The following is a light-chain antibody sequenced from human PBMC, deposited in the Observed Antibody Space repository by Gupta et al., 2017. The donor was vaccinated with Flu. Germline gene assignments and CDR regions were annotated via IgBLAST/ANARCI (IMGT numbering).Light chain of an antibody. CDR2: PAS. CDR1: QGIRND. Sequence: ANQMTHSPPSRSASVGDRVTITSRASQGIRNDLGWYQQKPGKDPKLIIYPASRLKSGVPSRFRGSDSGTDFTLTISSLHPEDFATYYSREDDDYPLTFGGGTRVEIK. J-gene: IGKJ4*01. V-gene: IGKV1-6*01. CDR3: REDDDYPLT.